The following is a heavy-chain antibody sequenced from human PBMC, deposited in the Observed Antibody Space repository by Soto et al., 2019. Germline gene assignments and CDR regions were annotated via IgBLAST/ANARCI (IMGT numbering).Heavy chain of an antibody. CDR1: GGAISFYN. V-gene: IGHV4-59*01. CDR2: SYSSGST. CDR3: ARGDSTTHGDSFDI. Sequence: PSETLSLTYTVSGGAISFYNWNWSRQSPVKGLEWIGYSYSSGSTNYNPSLKSRVTISVDTPKNQFSLQLTYVTAADTAVYYCARGDSTTHGDSFDIWGQGTTVTF. D-gene: IGHD6-13*01. J-gene: IGHJ3*02.